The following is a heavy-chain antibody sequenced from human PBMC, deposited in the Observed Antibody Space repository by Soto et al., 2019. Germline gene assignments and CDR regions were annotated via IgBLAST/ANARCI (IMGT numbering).Heavy chain of an antibody. D-gene: IGHD1-26*01. J-gene: IGHJ4*02. CDR1: GFTFSDYY. CDR2: ISSSSSYT. CDR3: ARDYPGGSYYDY. Sequence: PGGSLRLSCAASGFTFSDYYMSWIRQAPGKGLEWVSYISSSSSYTNYADSVKGRFTISRDNAKNSLYLQMNSLRAEDTAVYYCARDYPGGSYYDYWGQGTLVTVSS. V-gene: IGHV3-11*06.